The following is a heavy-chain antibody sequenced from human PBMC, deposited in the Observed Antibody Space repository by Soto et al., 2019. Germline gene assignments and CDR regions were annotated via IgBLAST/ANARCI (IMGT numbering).Heavy chain of an antibody. CDR2: SSGSSSYI. CDR3: ARDRQDALYFYYYMDV. V-gene: IGHV3-21*01. CDR1: GFTFSNYN. J-gene: IGHJ6*03. Sequence: EVQLVESGGGLVKPGGSLRLSCAASGFTFSNYNMNWVRQAPGKGLEWVSSSSGSSSYIYYADSVKGRFTISRDNAKNSLYLQMNSLRAEDTAVYYCARDRQDALYFYYYMDVWGKGTTVTVSS.